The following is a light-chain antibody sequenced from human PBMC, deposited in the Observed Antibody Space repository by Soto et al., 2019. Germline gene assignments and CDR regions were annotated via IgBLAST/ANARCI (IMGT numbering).Light chain of an antibody. CDR2: GAS. V-gene: IGKV3-20*01. J-gene: IGKJ1*01. CDR3: HQYGSSPRT. CDR1: QSVSSNF. Sequence: EIMLTQSPGTLSLSPGDRATLSCRASQSVSSNFLAWYQQKPGQAPRLLIYGASIRATGIPDRFSGSGSGTASTLTIRRLGPEDFAMYFCHQYGSSPRTFGQGTKLEIK.